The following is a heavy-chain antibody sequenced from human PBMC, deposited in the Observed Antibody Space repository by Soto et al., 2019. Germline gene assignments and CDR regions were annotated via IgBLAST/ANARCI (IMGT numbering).Heavy chain of an antibody. V-gene: IGHV4-31*03. Sequence: SETLSLTCSVSGGSIRSGDDYWSWIRQHPGKGLEWIGYIYYSGNTYYNPSLKSRVTISLDTSKNQFSLKLSSVTAADTAVYYCARASGGHYFDSSGYFAFDIWGQGTMVTVS. CDR3: ARASGGHYFDSSGYFAFDI. CDR2: IYYSGNT. CDR1: GGSIRSGDDY. D-gene: IGHD3-22*01. J-gene: IGHJ3*02.